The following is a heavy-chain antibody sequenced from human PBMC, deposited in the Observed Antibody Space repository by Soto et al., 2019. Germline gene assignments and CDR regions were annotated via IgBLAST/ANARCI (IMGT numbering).Heavy chain of an antibody. CDR2: IYYSGST. CDR1: GGSISSSSYY. V-gene: IGHV4-39*01. D-gene: IGHD3-9*01. CDR3: ARRISNDILTGYYPFDY. Sequence: QLQLQESGPGLVKPSETLSLTCTVSGGSISSSSYYWGWIRQPPGKGLEWSGSIYYSGSTYYNPSLKSRVTISVDTSKNQFSLKLSSVTAADTAVYYCARRISNDILTGYYPFDYWGQGTLVTVSS. J-gene: IGHJ4*02.